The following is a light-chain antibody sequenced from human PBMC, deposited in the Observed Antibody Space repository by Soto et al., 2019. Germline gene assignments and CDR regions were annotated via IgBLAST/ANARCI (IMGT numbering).Light chain of an antibody. CDR3: SSYTSEHD. CDR2: DVS. CDR1: SSDVGGYNY. J-gene: IGLJ1*01. V-gene: IGLV2-14*01. Sequence: QSVLTQPASVSGSPGQSITISCTGTSSDVGGYNYVSWYQQHPGKAPKLMIYDVSNRPSGVSNRFSGSKSGNTASLTISGLQAEDEADYYGSSYTSEHDVGTGTKVTV.